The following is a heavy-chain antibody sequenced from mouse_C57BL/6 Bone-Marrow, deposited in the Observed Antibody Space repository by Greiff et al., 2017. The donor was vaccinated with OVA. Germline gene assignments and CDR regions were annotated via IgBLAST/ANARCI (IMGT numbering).Heavy chain of an antibody. V-gene: IGHV1-64*01. Sequence: VQLQQPGAELVKPGASVKLSCKASGYTFTSYWMHWVKQRPGQGLEWIGMIHPNSGSTNYNEKFKSKATLTVDKSSSTAYMQLSSLTSEDSAVYYGARCRWLLRHAMDYWGQGTSVTVSS. CDR1: GYTFTSYW. CDR3: ARCRWLLRHAMDY. CDR2: IHPNSGST. J-gene: IGHJ4*01. D-gene: IGHD2-3*01.